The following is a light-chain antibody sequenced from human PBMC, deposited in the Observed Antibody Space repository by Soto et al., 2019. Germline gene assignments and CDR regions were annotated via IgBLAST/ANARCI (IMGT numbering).Light chain of an antibody. CDR2: EVS. CDR3: TSYASRSALV. V-gene: IGLV2-14*01. Sequence: QSVLTQPPSASGSPGQSITISCAGTSSDIGGYNYVSWYQHHPGKAPKLIIYEVSNRPSGVSTRFSGSKSGNTASLTISGLQAEDEADYFCTSYASRSALVFGGGTKVTVL. J-gene: IGLJ2*01. CDR1: SSDIGGYNY.